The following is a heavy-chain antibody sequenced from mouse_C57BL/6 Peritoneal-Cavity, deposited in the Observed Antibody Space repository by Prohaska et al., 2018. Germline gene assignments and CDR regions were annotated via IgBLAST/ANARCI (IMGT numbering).Heavy chain of an antibody. J-gene: IGHJ1*03. Sequence: EVQLLETGGGLVQPGGSRGLSGEGSGFTFSGFWMSWVRQTPGKTLEWIGDINSDGSAINYEPSIKDRVTIIRDKDKSTLYLQMSNVRSEDTATYFCMRYGNYWYFDVWGTGTTVTVSS. D-gene: IGHD2-1*01. V-gene: IGHV11-2*01. CDR3: MRYGNYWYFDV. CDR1: GFTFSGFW. CDR2: INSDGSAI.